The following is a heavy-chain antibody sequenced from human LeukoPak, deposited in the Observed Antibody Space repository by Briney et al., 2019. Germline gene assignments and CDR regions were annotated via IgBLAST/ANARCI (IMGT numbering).Heavy chain of an antibody. CDR2: IYHSGST. V-gene: IGHV4-30-2*01. D-gene: IGHD2/OR15-2a*01. Sequence: SQTLSLTCAVSGGSISSGGYSWSWIRQPPGKGLEWIGYIYHSGSTYYHRSLQSRVTISVDRSENQSSLKLSSVTAADTAVYYGARAHFLRRMLGFDYWGQGTLVTVSS. CDR3: ARAHFLRRMLGFDY. CDR1: GGSISSGGYS. J-gene: IGHJ4*02.